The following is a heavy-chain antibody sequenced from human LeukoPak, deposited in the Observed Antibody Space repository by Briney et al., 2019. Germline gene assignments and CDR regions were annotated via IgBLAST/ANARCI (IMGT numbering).Heavy chain of an antibody. J-gene: IGHJ4*02. CDR1: GFTSDDYV. Sequence: GGSLRLSCTASGFTSDDYVMHWVRQAPGKGLEWVSGVSWNSGNIGYADSVKGRFTISRDNAKNSLYLQMNSLRPEDTALYYCATNGGGNSGYGNFDYWGQGTLVTVSS. D-gene: IGHD5-12*01. CDR3: ATNGGGNSGYGNFDY. CDR2: VSWNSGNI. V-gene: IGHV3-9*02.